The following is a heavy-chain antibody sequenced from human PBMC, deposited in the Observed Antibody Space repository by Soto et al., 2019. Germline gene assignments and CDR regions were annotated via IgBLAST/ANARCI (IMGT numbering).Heavy chain of an antibody. D-gene: IGHD1-26*01. CDR2: ISSSSSTI. CDR3: VSGAPGGHY. CDR1: GFTFSSYS. Sequence: PGGSLRLSCAASGFTFSSYSMNWVRQAPGKGLEWVSYISSSSSTIYYADSVKGRFTISRDNAKNSLYLQMNSLRAEDTAVYYCVSGAPGGHYWGQGTLVTVSS. J-gene: IGHJ4*02. V-gene: IGHV3-48*01.